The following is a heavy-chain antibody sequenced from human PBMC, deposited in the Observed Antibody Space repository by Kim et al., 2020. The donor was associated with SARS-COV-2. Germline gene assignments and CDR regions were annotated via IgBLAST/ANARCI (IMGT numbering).Heavy chain of an antibody. D-gene: IGHD3-16*02. V-gene: IGHV3-11*03. CDR2: ISATSQYT. CDR1: GFTFSDFY. Sequence: GSLRLSCLASGFTFSDFYMTWIRQAPGKGLEWISYISATSQYTNYADSVKGRFTISRDNAKNSLYLQMSSLRAEDTAVYFCVRGAETYRPEEFWGQGTVVTVSS. J-gene: IGHJ4*02. CDR3: VRGAETYRPEEF.